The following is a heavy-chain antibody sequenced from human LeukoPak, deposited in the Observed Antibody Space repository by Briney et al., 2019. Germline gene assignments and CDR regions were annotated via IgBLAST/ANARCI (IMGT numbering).Heavy chain of an antibody. CDR1: GGSISSGSYY. D-gene: IGHD1-1*01. Sequence: SETLSLTCTVSGGSISSGSYYWSWIRQPAGKGLEWIGRIYTSGSTNYNPSLKSRVTISVDTSKNQFSLKLSSVTAAYTAVYYCARARTTRAYNWFDPWGQGTLVTVSS. J-gene: IGHJ5*02. CDR2: IYTSGST. V-gene: IGHV4-61*02. CDR3: ARARTTRAYNWFDP.